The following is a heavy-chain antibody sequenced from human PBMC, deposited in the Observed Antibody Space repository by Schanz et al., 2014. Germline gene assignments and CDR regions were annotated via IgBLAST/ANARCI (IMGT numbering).Heavy chain of an antibody. Sequence: QVPVVQSGGGLVKPGGSLRLSCAASGFVFGDYYMTWIRQAPGKGLEWLSYISDSGTYTNYADSVKGRFTISRDNAKSSLYLQMNSLRVEDTAVYYCARKMKLGVYGGKGHDSLDIWGQGTMVTVSS. CDR3: ARKMKLGVYGGKGHDSLDI. CDR1: GFVFGDYY. D-gene: IGHD4-17*01. V-gene: IGHV3-11*05. CDR2: ISDSGTYT. J-gene: IGHJ3*02.